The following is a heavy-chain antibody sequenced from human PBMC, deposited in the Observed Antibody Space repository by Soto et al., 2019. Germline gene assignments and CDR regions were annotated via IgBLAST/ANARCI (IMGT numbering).Heavy chain of an antibody. V-gene: IGHV1-2*04. CDR3: ARDLTVRGVRRWVGMDV. Sequence: QVQLVQSGAEVKKPGASVKVSCKASGYTFTGYYMHWVRQAPGQGLEWMGWINPNSGRTNYAQKFQGWVTMTRETSISTAYMEQSRLGSDDTDVYYCARDLTVRGVRRWVGMDVWGQGTTVTVSS. J-gene: IGHJ6*02. D-gene: IGHD3-10*01. CDR2: INPNSGRT. CDR1: GYTFTGYY.